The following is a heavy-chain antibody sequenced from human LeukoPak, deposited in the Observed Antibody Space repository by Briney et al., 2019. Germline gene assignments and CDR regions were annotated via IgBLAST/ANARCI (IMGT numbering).Heavy chain of an antibody. V-gene: IGHV1-2*02. Sequence: ASVKVSCKASGYTFTGYYTHWVRQAPGQGLEWMGWINPNSGGTNYAQKFQGRVTMTRDTSISTAYMELSRLRSDDTAVYYCARRAPFGVANVDDYWGQGTLVTVSS. D-gene: IGHD3-3*01. CDR1: GYTFTGYY. J-gene: IGHJ4*02. CDR3: ARRAPFGVANVDDY. CDR2: INPNSGGT.